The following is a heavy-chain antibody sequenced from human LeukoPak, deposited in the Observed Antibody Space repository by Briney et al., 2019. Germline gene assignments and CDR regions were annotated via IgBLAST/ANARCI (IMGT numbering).Heavy chain of an antibody. CDR1: GFTVSSNY. CDR2: IYSGGST. CDR3: ARGRVYGSGSYYNIDPYYFDY. V-gene: IGHV3-53*01. J-gene: IGHJ4*02. D-gene: IGHD3-10*01. Sequence: GGSLRLSCAASGFTVSSNYMSWVRQAPGKGLEWVSIIYSGGSTYYADSVKGRFTISRDNSKNTLYLQMNSLRAEDTAVYYCARGRVYGSGSYYNIDPYYFDYWGQGTLVTVSS.